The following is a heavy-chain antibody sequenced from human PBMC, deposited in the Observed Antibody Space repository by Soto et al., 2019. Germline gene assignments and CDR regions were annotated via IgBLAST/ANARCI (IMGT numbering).Heavy chain of an antibody. V-gene: IGHV1-24*01. D-gene: IGHD6-13*01. CDR3: ATKGRWYVGYYYYGMDV. CDR2: FDPEDGET. J-gene: IGHJ6*02. CDR1: GYTLTGLS. Sequence: ASVKVSCKVSGYTLTGLSMHWVRQAPGKGLEWMGGFDPEDGETIYAQKFQGRVTMTEDTSTDTAYMELSSLRSEDTAVYYCATKGRWYVGYYYYGMDVWGQGTTVTVSS.